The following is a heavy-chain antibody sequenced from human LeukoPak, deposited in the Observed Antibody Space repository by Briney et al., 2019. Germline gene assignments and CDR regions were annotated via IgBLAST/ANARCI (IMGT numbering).Heavy chain of an antibody. V-gene: IGHV3-21*04. Sequence: KSGGSLRLSCAASGFAFESYTMTWVRQAPGGALEWVSHISDTSSDINYAESVRGRFTIYRDNAKNSLFLQMDSLRVEDTAIYYCAKGLFSASDKYLDSWGQGTLVTVSS. J-gene: IGHJ4*02. CDR2: ISDTSSDI. CDR3: AKGLFSASDKYLDS. D-gene: IGHD5-12*01. CDR1: GFAFESYT.